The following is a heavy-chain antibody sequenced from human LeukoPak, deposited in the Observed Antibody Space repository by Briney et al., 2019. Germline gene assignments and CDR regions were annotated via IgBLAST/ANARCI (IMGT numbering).Heavy chain of an antibody. CDR3: ARDQGGYYHLFDY. CDR1: GFTFSSYA. J-gene: IGHJ4*02. V-gene: IGHV3-30*04. Sequence: GGSLRLSCAASGFTFSSYAMHWVRQAPGKGLEWVAVISDDGSNKYYADSVKGRFTISTDNSTHTLYLHMNSLRAEDTAVYYCARDQGGYYHLFDYWGQGTLVTVSS. D-gene: IGHD3-22*01. CDR2: ISDDGSNK.